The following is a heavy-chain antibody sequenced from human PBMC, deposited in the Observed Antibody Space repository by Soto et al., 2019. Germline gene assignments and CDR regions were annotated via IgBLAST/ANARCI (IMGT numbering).Heavy chain of an antibody. CDR3: ARRPGYCSSTSCSSYYYYGMDV. Sequence: WETLSLTCAVYGGSFSGYYWSWIRQPPGKGLEWIGEINHSGSTNYNPSLKSRVTISVDTSKNQFSLKLSSVTAADTAVYYCARRPGYCSSTSCSSYYYYGMDVWGQGTTVTVSS. CDR2: INHSGST. J-gene: IGHJ6*02. D-gene: IGHD2-2*01. V-gene: IGHV4-34*01. CDR1: GGSFSGYY.